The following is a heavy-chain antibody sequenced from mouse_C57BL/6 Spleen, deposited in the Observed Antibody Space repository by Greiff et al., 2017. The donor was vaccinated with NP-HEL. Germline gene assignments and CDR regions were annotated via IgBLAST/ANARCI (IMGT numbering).Heavy chain of an antibody. V-gene: IGHV1-55*01. D-gene: IGHD2-5*01. J-gene: IGHJ4*01. CDR3: ATYSNPDYAMDY. CDR2: IYPGSGST. CDR1: GYTFTSYW. Sequence: VQLQQPGAELVKPGATVKMSCKASGYTFTSYWITWVKQRPGQGLEWIGDIYPGSGSTNYNEKFKSKATLTVDTSSSTAYMQLSSLTSEDSAVYYCATYSNPDYAMDYWGQGTSVTVSS.